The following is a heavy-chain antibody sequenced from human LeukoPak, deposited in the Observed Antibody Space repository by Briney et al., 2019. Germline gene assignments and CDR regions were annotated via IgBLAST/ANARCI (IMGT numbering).Heavy chain of an antibody. V-gene: IGHV4-59*01. CDR2: IYYSGST. Sequence: SSETLSLTCTVSGGSISSYYWSWIRQPPGKGLEWIGYIYYSGSTNYNPSPKNGVTISVDTSKNQFSLKLSSVTAADTAVYYCARGAKLTRWFDHWGQGTLVTVSS. CDR3: ARGAKLTRWFDH. D-gene: IGHD1-14*01. J-gene: IGHJ5*02. CDR1: GGSISSYY.